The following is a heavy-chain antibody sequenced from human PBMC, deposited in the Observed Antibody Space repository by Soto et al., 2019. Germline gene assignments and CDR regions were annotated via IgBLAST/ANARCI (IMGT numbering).Heavy chain of an antibody. Sequence: SSETLSLTCAVYGGSFSGYYWSWIRQPPGKGLEWIGEINHSGSTNYNPSLKSRVTISVDTSKNQFSLKLSSVTAADTAVYYCARKQQPFDYWGQGTLVTVSS. CDR3: ARKQQPFDY. D-gene: IGHD6-13*01. CDR2: INHSGST. CDR1: GGSFSGYY. J-gene: IGHJ4*02. V-gene: IGHV4-34*01.